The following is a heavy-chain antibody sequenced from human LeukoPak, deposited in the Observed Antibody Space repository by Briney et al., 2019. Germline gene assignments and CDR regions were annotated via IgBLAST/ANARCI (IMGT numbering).Heavy chain of an antibody. J-gene: IGHJ6*03. CDR1: GFTFSSYA. Sequence: GGSLRLSCAASGFTFSSYAMSWVRQAPGKGLEWVSAISGSGGSTYYADSVKGRFTISRDNSKNTLYLQMNSLRAEDTAVYYCAKLPWDDSDYYMDVWGKGTTVTVSS. CDR3: AKLPWDDSDYYMDV. D-gene: IGHD3-22*01. V-gene: IGHV3-23*01. CDR2: ISGSGGST.